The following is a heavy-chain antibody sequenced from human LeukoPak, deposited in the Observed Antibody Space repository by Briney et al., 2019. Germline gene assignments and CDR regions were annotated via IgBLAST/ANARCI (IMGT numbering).Heavy chain of an antibody. CDR1: GGSISSYY. V-gene: IGHV4-59*12. CDR3: ASQPSYYYYGMDV. CDR2: IYHSGST. J-gene: IGHJ6*02. Sequence: SETLSLTCTVSGGSISSYYWSWIRQPAGKGLEWIGYIYHSGSTYYNPSLKSRVTISVDRSKNQFSLKLSSVTAADTAVYYCASQPSYYYYGMDVWGQGTTVTVSS.